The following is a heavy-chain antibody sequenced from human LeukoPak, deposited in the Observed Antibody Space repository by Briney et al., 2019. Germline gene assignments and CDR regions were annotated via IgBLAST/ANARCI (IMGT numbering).Heavy chain of an antibody. Sequence: SETLSLTCTVSGGSISSGGYYWTWIRQHPGKGLEWIGYVFYSGTTYYSPSLKSRVTMSVDTSKNQFSLKLSSVTAADTAVYYCARGRRDGYNKIMPFDYWGQGTLVTVSS. CDR3: ARGRRDGYNKIMPFDY. D-gene: IGHD5-24*01. J-gene: IGHJ4*02. CDR2: VFYSGTT. CDR1: GGSISSGGYY. V-gene: IGHV4-31*03.